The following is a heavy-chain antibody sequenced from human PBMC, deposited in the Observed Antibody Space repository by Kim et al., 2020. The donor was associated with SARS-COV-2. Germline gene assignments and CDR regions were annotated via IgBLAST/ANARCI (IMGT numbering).Heavy chain of an antibody. CDR3: ARGQPLDY. J-gene: IGHJ4*02. D-gene: IGHD2-2*01. V-gene: IGHV4-31*03. CDR1: GGSIRSGGKF. CDR2: ISDSGNS. Sequence: SETLSLTCRVSGGSIRSGGKFWTWIRQHPAKGLEWIGYISDSGNSHYSPALRSRVSISLQTSENQFSLELTSVTAADTAVYYCARGQPLDYWGQGILVTV.